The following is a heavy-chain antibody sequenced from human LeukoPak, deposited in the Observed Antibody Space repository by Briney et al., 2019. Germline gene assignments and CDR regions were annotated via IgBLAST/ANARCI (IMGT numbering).Heavy chain of an antibody. Sequence: GGSLRLSCVASGFPLMNYAMRWVRQAPGKGLESVSYISASGFHTYYGDSVRGRFTISRDNSKNTLYLQMNSLRVEDTAVYYCARALYSSSSFDYWGQGTLVTVSS. CDR2: ISASGFHT. J-gene: IGHJ4*02. CDR3: ARALYSSSSFDY. V-gene: IGHV3-23*01. CDR1: GFPLMNYA. D-gene: IGHD6-6*01.